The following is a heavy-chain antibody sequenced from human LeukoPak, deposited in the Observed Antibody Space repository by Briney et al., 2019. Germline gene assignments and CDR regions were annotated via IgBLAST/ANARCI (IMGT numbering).Heavy chain of an antibody. J-gene: IGHJ3*02. CDR2: IYTSGST. D-gene: IGHD4-17*01. V-gene: IGHV4-61*02. CDR3: ARLADDYGDYSDDDAFDI. CDR1: GGSISSGSYY. Sequence: SETLSLTCTVSGGSISSGSYYWSWIRQPAGKGLEWIGRIYTSGSTNYNPSLKSRVTILVDTSKNQFSLKLSSVTAADTAVYYCARLADDYGDYSDDDAFDIWGQGTMVTVSS.